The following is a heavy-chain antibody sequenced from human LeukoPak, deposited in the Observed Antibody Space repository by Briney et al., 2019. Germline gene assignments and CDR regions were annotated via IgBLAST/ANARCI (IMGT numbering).Heavy chain of an antibody. Sequence: GRSLRLSCAASGFTFSSYAMNWVRQAPGKGLEWVSSISGSGDHTYYADSVKGRFTISRDSSKNTLYVQMNNLRAEDTAVYYCAKGRHLYSSGWSIEYWGQGTLVTVSS. J-gene: IGHJ4*02. CDR1: GFTFSSYA. CDR3: AKGRHLYSSGWSIEY. D-gene: IGHD6-19*01. V-gene: IGHV3-23*01. CDR2: ISGSGDHT.